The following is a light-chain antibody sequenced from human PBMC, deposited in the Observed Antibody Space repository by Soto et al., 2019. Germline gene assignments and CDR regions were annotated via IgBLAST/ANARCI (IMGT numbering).Light chain of an antibody. V-gene: IGKV3D-15*01. CDR3: HQRSNWPRT. Sequence: EIVMTQSPATLSVSPGERTSLSCRASQSINSNVAWYQQKPGQAPRLLIYGASTRATGIPDRFSGSGSGTDFTLTISSLQSEDFAVYYCHQRSNWPRTFGQGTRLEIK. J-gene: IGKJ5*01. CDR2: GAS. CDR1: QSINSN.